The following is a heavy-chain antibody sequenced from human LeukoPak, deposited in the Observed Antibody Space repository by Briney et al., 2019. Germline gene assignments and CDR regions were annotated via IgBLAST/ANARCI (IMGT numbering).Heavy chain of an antibody. CDR1: GFTFSSYG. J-gene: IGHJ4*02. CDR2: IRYDGSNK. V-gene: IGHV3-30*02. D-gene: IGHD6-19*01. CDR3: AKGPGGGAVATEV. Sequence: GGSLRLSCAASGFTFSSYGMPWVRQAPGKGLEWVAFIRYDGSNKYYADSVKGRFTISRDNSKNTLYLQMNSLRAEDTAVYYCAKGPGGGAVATEVWGQGTLVTVSS.